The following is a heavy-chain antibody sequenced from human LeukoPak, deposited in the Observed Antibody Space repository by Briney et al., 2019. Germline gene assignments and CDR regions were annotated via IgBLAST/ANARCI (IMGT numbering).Heavy chain of an antibody. CDR3: AKDGGGISPPDY. CDR1: GFTFSSYG. J-gene: IGHJ4*02. V-gene: IGHV3-23*01. Sequence: GGTLRLSCAASGFTFSSYGMSWVRQAPGKGLEWVSAISGSGGSTYYADSVKGRFTISRDNSKNTLYLQMNSLRAEDTAVYYCAKDGGGISPPDYWGQGTLVTVSS. D-gene: IGHD1-14*01. CDR2: ISGSGGST.